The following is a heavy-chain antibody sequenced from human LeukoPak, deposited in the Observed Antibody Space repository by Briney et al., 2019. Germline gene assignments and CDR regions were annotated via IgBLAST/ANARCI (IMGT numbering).Heavy chain of an antibody. V-gene: IGHV4-4*07. CDR2: IYTSGST. D-gene: IGHD1-26*01. CDR1: GGSFSGYY. J-gene: IGHJ4*02. CDR3: ARDQGGSYYRPFDY. Sequence: VKPSETLSLTCAVYGGSFSGYYWSWIRQPAGKGLEWIGRIYTSGSTNYNPSLKSRVTISVDTSKNQFSLKLSSVTAADTAVYYCARDQGGSYYRPFDYWGQGTLVTVSS.